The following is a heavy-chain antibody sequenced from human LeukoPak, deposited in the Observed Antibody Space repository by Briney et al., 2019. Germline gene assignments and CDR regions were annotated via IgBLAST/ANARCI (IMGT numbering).Heavy chain of an antibody. CDR2: IYSGGST. CDR1: GFTFSGYA. D-gene: IGHD5-18*01. J-gene: IGHJ4*02. Sequence: AGGSLRLSCAASGFTFSGYAISWVRQAPGKGLEWVSVIYSGGSTYYADSVKGRFTISRDNSKNTLYLQMNSLRAEDTAVYYCAGGYTAMVTIYWGQGTLVTVSS. V-gene: IGHV3-66*01. CDR3: AGGYTAMVTIY.